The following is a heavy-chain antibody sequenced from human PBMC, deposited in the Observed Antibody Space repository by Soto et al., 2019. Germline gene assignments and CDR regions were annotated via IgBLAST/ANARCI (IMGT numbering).Heavy chain of an antibody. D-gene: IGHD3-22*01. V-gene: IGHV3-9*01. Sequence: TGGSLRLSCAASGFTFDDYAMHWVRQAPGKGLEWVSGISWNSGSIDYADSVKGRFTISRDNAKNSLYLQMNSLRPEDTALYYCAKLAVSGGDYYDSGGYYSPIDYWGQGILVTVS. J-gene: IGHJ4*02. CDR1: GFTFDDYA. CDR2: ISWNSGSI. CDR3: AKLAVSGGDYYDSGGYYSPIDY.